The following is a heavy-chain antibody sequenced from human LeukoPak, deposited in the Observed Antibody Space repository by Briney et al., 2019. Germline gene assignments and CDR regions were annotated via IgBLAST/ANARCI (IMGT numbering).Heavy chain of an antibody. CDR1: GFTFSSYG. CDR2: IWYDGSNK. V-gene: IGHV3-33*01. D-gene: IGHD6-6*01. CDR3: ARDEDSSSFSRGYFDY. J-gene: IGHJ4*02. Sequence: QPGRSLRLSCAASGFTFSSYGMHWVRQAPGKGLEWVAVIWYDGSNKYYADSVKGRFTISRDNSKNTLYLQMNSLRAEDTAVYYCARDEDSSSFSRGYFDYWGQGTLVTVSS.